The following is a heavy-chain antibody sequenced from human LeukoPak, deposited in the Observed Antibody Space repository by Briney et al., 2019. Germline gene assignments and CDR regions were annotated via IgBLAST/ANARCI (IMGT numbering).Heavy chain of an antibody. CDR3: ARLHGSGSYYPYYGMDV. Sequence: ASVTVSCKASGYTFTSYGISWVRQAPGQGLEWMGWISAYNGNTNYAQKLQGRVTMTTDTSTSTAYMELRSLRSDDTAVYYCARLHGSGSYYPYYGMDVWGQGTTVTVSS. CDR1: GYTFTSYG. J-gene: IGHJ6*02. CDR2: ISAYNGNT. D-gene: IGHD3-10*01. V-gene: IGHV1-18*01.